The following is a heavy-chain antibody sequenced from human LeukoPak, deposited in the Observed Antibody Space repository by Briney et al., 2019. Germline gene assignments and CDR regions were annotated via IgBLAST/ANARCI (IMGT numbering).Heavy chain of an antibody. CDR2: ISSSGDSI. CDR1: GFSLTTYE. V-gene: IGHV3-48*03. J-gene: IGHJ4*02. CDR3: AKVLISRYYFDY. D-gene: IGHD2-8*02. Sequence: GGSLRLSCAAFGFSLTTYEMNWVRQAPGKGLEWVSYISSSGDSIYYADSVKGRFTISRDNAKNSLSLQMNSLRAEDTAVYYCAKVLISRYYFDYWGQGTLVTVSS.